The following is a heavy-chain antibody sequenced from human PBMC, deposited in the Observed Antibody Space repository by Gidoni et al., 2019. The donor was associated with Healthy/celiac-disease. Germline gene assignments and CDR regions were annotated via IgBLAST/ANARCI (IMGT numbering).Heavy chain of an antibody. CDR1: GFTFSSYG. V-gene: IGHV3-33*01. J-gene: IGHJ5*02. CDR2: IWYDGSNK. Sequence: QVQLVESGGGVVQPGRSLRLSCAASGFTFSSYGMHWVRQAPGKGLEWVAVIWYDGSNKYYADSVKGRFTSSRDNSKNTLYLQMNSLRAEDTAVYYCAREASITQYCGGDCYSPFDPWGQGTLVTVSS. D-gene: IGHD2-21*02. CDR3: AREASITQYCGGDCYSPFDP.